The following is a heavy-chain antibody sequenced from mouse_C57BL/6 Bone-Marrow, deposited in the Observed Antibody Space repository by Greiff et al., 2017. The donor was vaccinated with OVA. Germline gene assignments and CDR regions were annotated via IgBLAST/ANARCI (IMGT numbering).Heavy chain of an antibody. D-gene: IGHD2-1*01. CDR1: GYTFTSYW. V-gene: IGHV1-64*01. Sequence: QVQLKQPGAELVKPGASVKLSCKASGYTFTSYWMHWVKQRPGQGLEWIGMIHPNSGSTNYNEKFKSKATLTVDKSSSTAYMQLSSLTSEDSAVYYCARKGIYYGNRPYAMDYWGQGTSVTVSS. CDR2: IHPNSGST. J-gene: IGHJ4*01. CDR3: ARKGIYYGNRPYAMDY.